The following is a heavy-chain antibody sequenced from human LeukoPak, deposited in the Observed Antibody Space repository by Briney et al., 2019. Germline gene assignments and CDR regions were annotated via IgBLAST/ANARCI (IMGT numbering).Heavy chain of an antibody. CDR1: GYTFTSYA. J-gene: IGHJ4*02. D-gene: IGHD5-18*01. CDR2: INAGNGNT. Sequence: ASVKVSCKASGYTFTSYAMHWVRQAPGQRLEWMGWINAGNGNTKYSQKFQGRVTITRDTSASTAYMELSSLRSEDTAVYYCARVEYAGIQLWPYFDYWGQGTLVTVSS. CDR3: ARVEYAGIQLWPYFDY. V-gene: IGHV1-3*01.